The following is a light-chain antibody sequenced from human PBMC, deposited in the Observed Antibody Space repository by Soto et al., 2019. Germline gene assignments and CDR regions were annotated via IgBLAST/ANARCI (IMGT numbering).Light chain of an antibody. J-gene: IGKJ5*01. V-gene: IGKV1-5*03. Sequence: DIQMTQSPSALSASVGDRVSITCRASQSLDKCLAWYQQKPGKAPKLVIYQASILQSGVPPKFSGSGSGTVFTLSISYLSPDDFASYYCQEVNSFPLTFGQGTRLEIK. CDR2: QAS. CDR1: QSLDKC. CDR3: QEVNSFPLT.